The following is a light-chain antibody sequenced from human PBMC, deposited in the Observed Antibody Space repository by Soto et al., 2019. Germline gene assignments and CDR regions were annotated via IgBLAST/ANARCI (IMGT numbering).Light chain of an antibody. V-gene: IGKV3-20*01. Sequence: EIVLTQSPGTLSLSPGERATLSCRASQSVTSSLAWYQQKPGQAPRLLIAGASSRATGIPDRFSGSGSGTDFTLTISRLEPEDFAMYHCQQYARSPQTFDQGTKVEIK. CDR1: QSVTSS. J-gene: IGKJ1*01. CDR3: QQYARSPQT. CDR2: GAS.